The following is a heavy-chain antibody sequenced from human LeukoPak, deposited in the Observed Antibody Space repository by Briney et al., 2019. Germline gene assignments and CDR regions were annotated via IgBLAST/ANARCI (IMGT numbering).Heavy chain of an antibody. CDR1: GFIVSTNY. D-gene: IGHD6-19*01. CDR2: IYSGGNT. V-gene: IGHV3-53*01. CDR3: ARGEYGSGWYRD. J-gene: IGHJ4*02. Sequence: GGSLRLSCVASGFIVSTNYMSWVRQAPGKGLEWVSLIYSGGNTNYADSVKGRFTFSRDNSNNTLYLQMNSLRVEDTAVYYCARGEYGSGWYRDWGQGTLVTVS.